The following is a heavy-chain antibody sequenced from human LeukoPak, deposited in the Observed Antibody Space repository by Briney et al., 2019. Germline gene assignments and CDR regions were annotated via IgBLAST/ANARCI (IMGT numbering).Heavy chain of an antibody. J-gene: IGHJ4*02. V-gene: IGHV2-5*02. D-gene: IGHD6-19*01. CDR1: GFSLRTSAVA. CDR3: AHKGPVCSGSFDY. Sequence: SGPTLVKPPQTLTLTCTFTGFSLRTSAVAVGWIRQPPGKAVEWLALIYWDDDKRYIPSLKNRLTITKDTSRTHVVRTMTNVDPVDTGTYYCAHKGPVCSGSFDYWGQGTLVTVSS. CDR2: IYWDDDK.